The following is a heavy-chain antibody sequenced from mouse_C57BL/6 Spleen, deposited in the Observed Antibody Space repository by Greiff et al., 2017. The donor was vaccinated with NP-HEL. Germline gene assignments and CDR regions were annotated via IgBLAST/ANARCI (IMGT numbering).Heavy chain of an antibody. CDR2: INSNGGST. Sequence: EVKLMESGGGLVQPGGSLKLSCAASGFTFSSYGMSWVRQTPDKRLELVATINSNGGSTYYPDSVKGRFTISRDNAKNTLYLQMSSLKSEDTAMYYCARMARTINWDQGTTLTVSS. J-gene: IGHJ2*01. CDR1: GFTFSSYG. V-gene: IGHV5-6-3*01. CDR3: ARMARTIN.